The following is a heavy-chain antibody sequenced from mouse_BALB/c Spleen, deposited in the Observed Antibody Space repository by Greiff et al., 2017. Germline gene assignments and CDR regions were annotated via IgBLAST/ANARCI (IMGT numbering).Heavy chain of an antibody. CDR2: INPSNGGT. CDR1: GFTFTSYY. Sequence: QVQLQQSGAELVKPGASVKLSCKASGFTFTSYYMYWVKQRPGQGLEWIGEINPSNGGTNFNEKFKSKATLTVDKSSSTAYMQLSSLTSEDSAVYYCTKRRLRGAMDYWGQGTSVTVSS. V-gene: IGHV1S81*02. CDR3: TKRRLRGAMDY. D-gene: IGHD2-2*01. J-gene: IGHJ4*01.